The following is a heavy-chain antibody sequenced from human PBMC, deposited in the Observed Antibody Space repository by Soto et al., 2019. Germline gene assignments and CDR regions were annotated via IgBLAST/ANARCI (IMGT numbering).Heavy chain of an antibody. Sequence: GGSLRLPCAASGFTFSSYGMHWVRQAPGKGLEWVAVISYDGSNKYYADSVKGRFTISRDNSKNTLYLQMNSLRAEDTAVYYCAKDIQEMITFGGGDYWGQGTLVTVSS. J-gene: IGHJ4*02. D-gene: IGHD3-16*01. CDR2: ISYDGSNK. V-gene: IGHV3-30*18. CDR3: AKDIQEMITFGGGDY. CDR1: GFTFSSYG.